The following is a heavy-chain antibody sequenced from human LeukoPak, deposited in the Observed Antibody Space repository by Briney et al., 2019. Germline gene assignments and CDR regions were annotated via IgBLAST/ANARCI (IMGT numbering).Heavy chain of an antibody. V-gene: IGHV1-18*01. D-gene: IGHD3-22*01. Sequence: ASVKVSCKASGYTFTSYGISWVRQAPGQGLEWMGWISAYNGNTNYAQKLQGRVTMTTDTSTSTAYMELRSLRSDDTAVYYCARGTKAGYDSSGYSYYFDYWGQGTLVTVSS. J-gene: IGHJ4*02. CDR2: ISAYNGNT. CDR1: GYTFTSYG. CDR3: ARGTKAGYDSSGYSYYFDY.